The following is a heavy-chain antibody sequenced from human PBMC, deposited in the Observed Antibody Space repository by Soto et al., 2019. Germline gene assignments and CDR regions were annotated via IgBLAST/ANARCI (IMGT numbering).Heavy chain of an antibody. Sequence: SVKRSCKASGYTMSVVHMHWGRNAHGQGLEWMVWINPNSGGTKSAEKFQGRVTMNRDTSISTAYMELSRLTSDETAVYYRERAAVTGYRRLEFWGQGTQVTVFS. CDR1: GYTMSVVH. CDR2: INPNSGGT. V-gene: IGHV1-2*02. D-gene: IGHD3-9*01. CDR3: ERAAVTGYRRLEF. J-gene: IGHJ4*02.